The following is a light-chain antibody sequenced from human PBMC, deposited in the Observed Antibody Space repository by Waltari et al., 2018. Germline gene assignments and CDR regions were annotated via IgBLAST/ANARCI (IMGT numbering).Light chain of an antibody. CDR1: SSPLGRNT. CDR2: DTN. V-gene: IGLV1-44*01. Sequence: QSVVIQPPSASGTPGQTVTIPCSGRSSPLGRNTVNWYQTPPGTAPRLIIFDTNKWPSGVPDRFSGSKSGTSASLAISGLQPEDEGEYYCSVWDDRLNGNWLFGGGTKVTVL. CDR3: SVWDDRLNGNWL. J-gene: IGLJ3*02.